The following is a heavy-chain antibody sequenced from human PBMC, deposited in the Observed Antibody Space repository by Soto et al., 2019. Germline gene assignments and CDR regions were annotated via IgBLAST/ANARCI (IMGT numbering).Heavy chain of an antibody. D-gene: IGHD2-2*01. V-gene: IGHV4-39*01. CDR1: GGSISSSSYY. Sequence: QLQLQESGPGLVKPSETLSLTCTVSGGSISSSSYYWGWIRQPPGKGLEWIGSIYYSGSTYYNPSLKSRVTISVDTSKNRFSLKLSSVTAADTAVYYCARHFYCSSTSCYGEDAFDIWGQGTMVTVSS. J-gene: IGHJ3*02. CDR2: IYYSGST. CDR3: ARHFYCSSTSCYGEDAFDI.